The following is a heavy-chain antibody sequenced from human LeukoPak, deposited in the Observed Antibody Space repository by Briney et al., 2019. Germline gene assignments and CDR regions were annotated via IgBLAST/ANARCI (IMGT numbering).Heavy chain of an antibody. Sequence: GGSLRLSCAASGFTFSSYWMSWVRQAPGKGLEWVANIKQDGSEKYYVDSVKGRFTISRDNAKNSLYLQMNSLRAEDTAVYYCARDQPYDYVWGSYLYYYGMDAWGQGTTVTVSS. CDR1: GFTFSSYW. D-gene: IGHD3-16*02. J-gene: IGHJ6*02. CDR3: ARDQPYDYVWGSYLYYYGMDA. V-gene: IGHV3-7*01. CDR2: IKQDGSEK.